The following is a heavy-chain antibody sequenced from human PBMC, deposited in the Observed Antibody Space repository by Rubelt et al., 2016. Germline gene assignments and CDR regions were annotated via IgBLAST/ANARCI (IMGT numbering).Heavy chain of an antibody. CDR3: ARNFEFDY. CDR1: GGSFSGYY. V-gene: IGHV4-34*01. J-gene: IGHJ4*02. Sequence: QVQLQQWGAGLLKPSETLSLTCAVYGGSFSGYYWSWIRQPPGKGLEWIGSIYYSGSTYYNPSLKSRVTISVDTSKNQFSLKLSSVTAADTAVYYCARNFEFDYWGQGTLVTVSS. CDR2: IYYSGST.